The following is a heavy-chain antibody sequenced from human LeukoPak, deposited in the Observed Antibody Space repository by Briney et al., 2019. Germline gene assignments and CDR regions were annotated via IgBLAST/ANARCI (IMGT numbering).Heavy chain of an antibody. CDR2: ISSSSSYI. D-gene: IGHD1-26*01. Sequence: GGSLRLSCAASGFTFSSYSMNWVRQAPGKGLEWVSSISSSSSYIYYADSVKGRFTISRDNAKNSLYLQMNSLRAEDTAVYYCARAPRGSYFGLDYWGQGTLAIVSS. CDR1: GFTFSSYS. CDR3: ARAPRGSYFGLDY. V-gene: IGHV3-21*01. J-gene: IGHJ4*02.